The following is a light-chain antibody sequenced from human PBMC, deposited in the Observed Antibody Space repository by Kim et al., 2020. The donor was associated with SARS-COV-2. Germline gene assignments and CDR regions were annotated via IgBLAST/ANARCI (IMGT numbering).Light chain of an antibody. V-gene: IGLV3-19*01. CDR3: NSRDSSDYVV. CDR1: SLRSYY. J-gene: IGLJ2*01. Sequence: VALGQTVRITCQGDSLRSYYATWYQQKPGQAPILVIYGKDNRPSGIPDRFSGSSSGNTAYLTITGTQAGDEADYYCNSRDSSDYVVFGGGTQLTVL. CDR2: GKD.